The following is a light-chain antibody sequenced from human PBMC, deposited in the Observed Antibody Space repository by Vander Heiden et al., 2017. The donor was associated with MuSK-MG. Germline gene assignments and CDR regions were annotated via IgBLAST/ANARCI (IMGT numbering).Light chain of an antibody. CDR2: DVS. CDR3: LRDNGDPWT. CDR1: QSFNSW. Sequence: DIKMTQSPSTLSASVGDRVTITCRASQSFNSWLAWYQQKPVKAPKVLIYDVSSLESRVPSTFTGTGSGTEFTLTISSLQPDDSATYYSLRDNGDPWTFGQGTKVEIK. J-gene: IGKJ1*01. V-gene: IGKV1-5*01.